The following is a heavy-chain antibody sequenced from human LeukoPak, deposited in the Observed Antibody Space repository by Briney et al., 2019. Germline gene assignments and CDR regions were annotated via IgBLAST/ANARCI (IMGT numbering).Heavy chain of an antibody. J-gene: IGHJ5*01. Sequence: QTILLMGAMWEGVVYGNSVALGWSRQSQSRGLEWLGRTYFRSKWYNDYAVSVKSRITINPDTSRNQFSLHLNFVTPEDTAVYYCARGAVAHYDSWGQGTLVTVSS. CDR1: EGVVYGNSVA. V-gene: IGHV6-1*01. CDR3: ARGAVAHYDS. D-gene: IGHD6-19*01. CDR2: TYFRSKWYN.